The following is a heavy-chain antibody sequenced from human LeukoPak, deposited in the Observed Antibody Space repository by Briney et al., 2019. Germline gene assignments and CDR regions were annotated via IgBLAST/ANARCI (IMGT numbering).Heavy chain of an antibody. CDR1: GGSISSYY. V-gene: IGHV4-59*01. D-gene: IGHD3-10*01. J-gene: IGHJ4*02. CDR3: ARSYGSGPHDY. CDR2: IYYSGST. Sequence: SETLSLTCTVSGGSISSYYWSWLRQPPGKGLEWIGYIYYSGSTNYNPSLKSRVTISVDTSKNQFSLKLSSVTAADTAVYYCARSYGSGPHDYWGQGTLVTVSS.